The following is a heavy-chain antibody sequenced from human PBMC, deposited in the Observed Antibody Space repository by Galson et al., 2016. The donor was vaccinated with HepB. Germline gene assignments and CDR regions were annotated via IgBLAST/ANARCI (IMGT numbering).Heavy chain of an antibody. V-gene: IGHV4-39*01. J-gene: IGHJ6*02. D-gene: IGHD3-22*01. CDR3: ARHMFSSGPPSPFHYFGMDV. Sequence: SETLSPTCTVSGGSISSTYHYWGWVRQPPGKGLEYIGSIYYSGTTYHNPSLKSRVTIFVDTSKNQFSLRLSAVTAAETGVYYCARHMFSSGPPSPFHYFGMDVWGPGTTVTVSS. CDR1: GGSISSTYHY. CDR2: IYYSGTT.